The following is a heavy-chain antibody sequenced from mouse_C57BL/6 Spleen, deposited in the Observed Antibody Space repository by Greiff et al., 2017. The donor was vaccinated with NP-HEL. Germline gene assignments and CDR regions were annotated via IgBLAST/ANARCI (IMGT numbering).Heavy chain of an antibody. CDR3: ARHEFITTVVATEGFDY. J-gene: IGHJ2*01. Sequence: QVQLQQSGAELVKPGASVKLSCKASGYTFTEYTIHWVKQRSGQGLEWIGWFYPGSGRIKYNEKFKDKATLTADKSSSTVYMELSRLTSEDSAVYFCARHEFITTVVATEGFDYWGQGTTLTVSS. V-gene: IGHV1-62-2*01. CDR2: FYPGSGRI. D-gene: IGHD1-1*01. CDR1: GYTFTEYT.